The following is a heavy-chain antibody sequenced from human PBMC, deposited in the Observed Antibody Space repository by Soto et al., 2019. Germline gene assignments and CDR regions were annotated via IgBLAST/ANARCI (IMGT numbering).Heavy chain of an antibody. Sequence: SETLSLTCAVYGGSFRGYYWSRVRQPPGKGLEWIGEINHSGSTNYNPSLKSRVTISVDTSKNQFSLKLSSVTAADTAVYYCARADIVVVVAATPRPSHDAFDIWGQGTMVTVSS. CDR2: INHSGST. CDR3: ARADIVVVVAATPRPSHDAFDI. D-gene: IGHD2-15*01. V-gene: IGHV4-34*01. CDR1: GGSFRGYY. J-gene: IGHJ3*02.